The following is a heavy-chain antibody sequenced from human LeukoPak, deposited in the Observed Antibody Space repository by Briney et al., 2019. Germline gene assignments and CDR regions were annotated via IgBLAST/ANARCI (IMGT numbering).Heavy chain of an antibody. J-gene: IGHJ4*02. V-gene: IGHV3-23*01. CDR1: GFTFSNYA. Sequence: GGSLRLSCAASGFTFSNYAMSWVRQAPGKGPEWVSSISGSGGGTYYPDSVKGRFTISRDNSQNTLYLQMNSLRAEDTAIYYCAKDPASYYFDYWGQGTLVTVSS. CDR3: AKDPASYYFDY. CDR2: ISGSGGGT.